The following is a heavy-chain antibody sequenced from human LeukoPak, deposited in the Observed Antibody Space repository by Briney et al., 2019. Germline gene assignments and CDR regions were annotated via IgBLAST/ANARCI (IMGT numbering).Heavy chain of an antibody. CDR3: ARLSLSGHFDY. D-gene: IGHD2-15*01. J-gene: IGHJ4*02. V-gene: IGHV4-4*02. Sequence: SETLSLTCAVSSGSIFSSNWWSWVRQPPGKGLEWIGQIFHSGSTSYSPSLKSRVTISVDKSKNQFSLRLTSVTAADTAVYYCARLSLSGHFDYWGQGTLVTVSS. CDR1: SGSIFSSNW. CDR2: IFHSGST.